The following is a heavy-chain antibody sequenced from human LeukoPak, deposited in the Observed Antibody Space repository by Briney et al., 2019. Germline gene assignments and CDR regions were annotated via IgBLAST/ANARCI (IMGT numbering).Heavy chain of an antibody. CDR2: ISSSSSYI. CDR1: GFTFSSYS. Sequence: PGGPLRLSCAASGFTFSSYSMNWVRQAPGKGLEGVSSISSSSSYIYYADSVKGRFTISRDNAKNSPYLQMNSLRAEDTAVYYCARDGDYSVYYFDYWGQGTLVTVSS. CDR3: ARDGDYSVYYFDY. V-gene: IGHV3-21*01. J-gene: IGHJ4*02. D-gene: IGHD4-17*01.